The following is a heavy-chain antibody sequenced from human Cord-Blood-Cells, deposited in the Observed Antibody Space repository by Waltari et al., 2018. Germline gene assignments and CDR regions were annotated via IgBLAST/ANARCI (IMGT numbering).Heavy chain of an antibody. D-gene: IGHD6-13*01. Sequence: QVQLVESGGGVVQPGESLRLYCAASGFTFSTSGLHCVRQDPGKVLEWVHYIRSDGSNVNYADSVKGRFPISRDNAKHTLYLQMNNLRAEDTAVYYCATYSASRGFNYWGQGTLVTVSS. V-gene: IGHV3-30*02. J-gene: IGHJ4*02. CDR1: GFTFSTSG. CDR2: IRSDGSNV. CDR3: ATYSASRGFNY.